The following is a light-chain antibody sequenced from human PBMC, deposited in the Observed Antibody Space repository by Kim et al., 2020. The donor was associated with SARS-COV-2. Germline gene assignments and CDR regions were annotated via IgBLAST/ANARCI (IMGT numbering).Light chain of an antibody. J-gene: IGKJ5*01. CDR1: QDLRND. CDR3: LQHNTYPIT. V-gene: IGKV1-17*01. Sequence: ASVGARVPITCRPSQDLRNDFGWYQQNPGRAPKRLFYGASSLQSGVPSRFSGSGSGAEFPLTISSLQPEDFATYFCLQHNTYPITFGQGTRLEI. CDR2: GAS.